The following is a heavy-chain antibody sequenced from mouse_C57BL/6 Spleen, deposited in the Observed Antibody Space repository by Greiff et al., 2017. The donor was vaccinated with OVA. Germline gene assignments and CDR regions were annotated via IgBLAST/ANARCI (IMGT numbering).Heavy chain of an antibody. V-gene: IGHV1-82*01. J-gene: IGHJ1*03. CDR2: IYPGDGDT. CDR3: ARSSLWYFDV. D-gene: IGHD1-1*01. CDR1: GYAFSSSW. Sequence: QVQLQQSGPELVKPGASVKISCKASGYAFSSSWMNWVKQRPGKGLEWIGRIYPGDGDTNYNGKFKGKATLTADKSSSTAYMQLSSLTSEDSAVYFCARSSLWYFDVWGTGTTVTVSS.